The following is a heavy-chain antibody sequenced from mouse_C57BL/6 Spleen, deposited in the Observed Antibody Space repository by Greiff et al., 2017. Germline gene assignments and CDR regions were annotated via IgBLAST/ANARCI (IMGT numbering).Heavy chain of an antibody. V-gene: IGHV1-52*01. Sequence: QVQLQQPGAELVRPGSSVKLSCKASGYTFTSYWMHWVKQRPIQGLEWIGNIDPSDSETHYNQKFKDKATLTVDKSSSTAYMQLSSLTSEDSAVYYCARWGNYDWFAYWGQGNLVTVSA. J-gene: IGHJ3*01. CDR3: ARWGNYDWFAY. CDR1: GYTFTSYW. D-gene: IGHD2-1*01. CDR2: IDPSDSET.